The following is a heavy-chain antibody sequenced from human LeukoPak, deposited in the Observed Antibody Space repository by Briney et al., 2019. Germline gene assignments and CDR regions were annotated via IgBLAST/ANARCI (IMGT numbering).Heavy chain of an antibody. D-gene: IGHD1-1*01. Sequence: PSETLSLTCTVSGGSISSYYWSWIRQPPGKGLEWIGYIYTSGSTNYNPSLKSRVTISVDTSKNQFSLKLSSVTAADTAVYYCARAENGGDYFDYWGQGTLVTVSS. CDR3: ARAENGGDYFDY. J-gene: IGHJ4*02. CDR1: GGSISSYY. V-gene: IGHV4-4*08. CDR2: IYTSGST.